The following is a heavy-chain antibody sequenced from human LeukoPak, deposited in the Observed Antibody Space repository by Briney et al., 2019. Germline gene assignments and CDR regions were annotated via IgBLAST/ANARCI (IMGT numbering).Heavy chain of an antibody. CDR2: IDPSDSYT. V-gene: IGHV5-10-1*01. CDR1: GYSFTSYW. CDR3: ARRPVVVVAATDYYYYYGMDV. D-gene: IGHD2-15*01. J-gene: IGHJ6*02. Sequence: PGESLRISCKGSGYSFTSYWISWVRQMPGKGLEWMGRIDPSDSYTNYSLSFQGHVTISADKSISTAYLQWSSLKASDTAMYYCARRPVVVVAATDYYYYYGMDVWGQGTTVTVSS.